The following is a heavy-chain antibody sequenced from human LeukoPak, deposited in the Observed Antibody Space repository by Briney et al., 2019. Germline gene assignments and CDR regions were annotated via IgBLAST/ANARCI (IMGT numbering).Heavy chain of an antibody. CDR3: ARHIRNCGGDCYFDY. Sequence: SETLSLTCAVYGGSFSGYYWSWTRQPPGKGLEWIGEINHSGSTYYNPSLKSRVTISVDTSKNQFSLKLSSVTAADTAVYYCARHIRNCGGDCYFDYWGQGTLVTVSS. J-gene: IGHJ4*02. CDR1: GGSFSGYY. D-gene: IGHD2-21*02. CDR2: INHSGST. V-gene: IGHV4-34*01.